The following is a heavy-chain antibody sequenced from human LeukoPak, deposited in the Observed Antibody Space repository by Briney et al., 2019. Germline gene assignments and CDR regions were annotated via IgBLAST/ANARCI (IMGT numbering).Heavy chain of an antibody. CDR1: GFAFNNYA. J-gene: IGHJ5*02. D-gene: IGHD6-13*01. CDR2: IYGGGNT. Sequence: PGGSLRLSCAASGFAFNNYAMSWVRQAPGKGLEWVSLIYGGGNTYYADSVKGRFTISRDNSKNTLYLQTDSLRAEDTAVHYCARTYSSNWAFDNWGQGTLVTVSS. V-gene: IGHV3-53*01. CDR3: ARTYSSNWAFDN.